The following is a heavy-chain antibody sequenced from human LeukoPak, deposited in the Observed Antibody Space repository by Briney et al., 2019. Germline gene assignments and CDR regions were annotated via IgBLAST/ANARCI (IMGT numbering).Heavy chain of an antibody. CDR2: IYYSGST. D-gene: IGHD3-9*01. J-gene: IGHJ3*02. CDR3: AREGVPYYDILSAGAFDI. Sequence: SETLSLTCTVSGGSISSYYWSWIRQPPGKGLEWIGYIYYSGSTNYNPSLKSRVTISVDTSKNQFSLKLSSVTAADTAVYYCAREGVPYYDILSAGAFDIWGQGTMVTVSS. V-gene: IGHV4-59*01. CDR1: GGSISSYY.